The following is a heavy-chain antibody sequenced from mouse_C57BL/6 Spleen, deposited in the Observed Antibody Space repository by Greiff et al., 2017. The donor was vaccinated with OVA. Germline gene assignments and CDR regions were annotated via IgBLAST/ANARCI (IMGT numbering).Heavy chain of an antibody. CDR1: GFSLTSYG. J-gene: IGHJ1*03. Sequence: VQLKQSGPGLVQPSQSLSITCTVSGFSLTSYGVHWVRQSPGKGLEWLGVIWSGGSTDYNAAFISRLSISKDNSKSQVFFKMNRLQADDTAIYYCARSGPRYFDVWGTGTTVTVSS. CDR3: ARSGPRYFDV. V-gene: IGHV2-2*01. CDR2: IWSGGST.